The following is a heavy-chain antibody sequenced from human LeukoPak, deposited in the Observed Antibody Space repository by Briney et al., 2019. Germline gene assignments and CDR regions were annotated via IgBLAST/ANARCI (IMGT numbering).Heavy chain of an antibody. V-gene: IGHV3-74*03. CDR2: LKSDGSTA. CDR1: GFTFSSFN. CDR3: ARGIYGDPVAFDS. D-gene: IGHD4-17*01. Sequence: GGSLRLSCAASGFTFSSFNMHWVRQAPGKGLVWVSRLKSDGSTAMYADSVQGRFTISRGNARNTVHLLMSSLTVEDTGVYYCARGIYGDPVAFDSWGQGALVTVSS. J-gene: IGHJ4*02.